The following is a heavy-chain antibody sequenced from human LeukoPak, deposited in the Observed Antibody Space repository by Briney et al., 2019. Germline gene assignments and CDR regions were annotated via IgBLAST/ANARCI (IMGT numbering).Heavy chain of an antibody. CDR1: GCTFSSYA. J-gene: IGHJ4*02. CDR2: ISGSGGST. Sequence: GGSLRLSCAASGCTFSSYAMSWVRQAPGKGLEWVSAISGSGGSTYYADSVKGRFTISRDNSKNTLYLQMNSLRAEDTAVSYCAKSLKVITPIDYWGQGTLVTVSS. CDR3: AKSLKVITPIDY. D-gene: IGHD3-3*01. V-gene: IGHV3-23*01.